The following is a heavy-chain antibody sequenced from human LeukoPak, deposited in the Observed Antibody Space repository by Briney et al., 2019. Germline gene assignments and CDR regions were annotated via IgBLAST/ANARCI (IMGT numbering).Heavy chain of an antibody. Sequence: SENLSLTCSVSGYSISSGYYWGWIRQSPGKGLEWIGNIYRSGGTYYNPSLKSRVTISVDTSKNQFSLKLISVTAADTAVYYCARHDIVGSSAWIDAFDFWGQGTMVTVSS. V-gene: IGHV4-38-2*02. D-gene: IGHD2-21*01. CDR1: GYSISSGYY. CDR3: ARHDIVGSSAWIDAFDF. J-gene: IGHJ3*01. CDR2: IYRSGGT.